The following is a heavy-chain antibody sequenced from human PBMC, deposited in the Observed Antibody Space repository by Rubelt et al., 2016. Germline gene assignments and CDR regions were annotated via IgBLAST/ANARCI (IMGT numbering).Heavy chain of an antibody. Sequence: ETLSLTCTVSGGSISSYYWSWIRQPPGKGLEWIGYIYYSGSTNYNPSLKSRVTISVDKSKNQFSLKLSSVTAADTAVYYCARAADYSSNWFDPWGQGTLVTVSS. CDR3: ARAADYSSNWFDP. CDR2: IYYSGST. CDR1: GGSISSYY. V-gene: IGHV4-59*12. J-gene: IGHJ5*02. D-gene: IGHD4-11*01.